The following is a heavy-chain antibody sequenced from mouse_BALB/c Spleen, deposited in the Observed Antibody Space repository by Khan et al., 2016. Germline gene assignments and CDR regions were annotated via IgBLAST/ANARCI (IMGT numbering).Heavy chain of an antibody. CDR2: IYPGDGDT. D-gene: IGHD3-2*01. J-gene: IGHJ3*01. V-gene: IGHV1-80*01. Sequence: QVQLQQSGAELVRPGSSVKISCKASGYEFSSYWMNWVKQRPGQGLEWIGQIYPGDGDTNYNGKFKGKATLTADKSSSTAYMQLNSLTSEDSAVCFCAREGTARAPLAYWGQGTLVTVSA. CDR3: AREGTARAPLAY. CDR1: GYEFSSYW.